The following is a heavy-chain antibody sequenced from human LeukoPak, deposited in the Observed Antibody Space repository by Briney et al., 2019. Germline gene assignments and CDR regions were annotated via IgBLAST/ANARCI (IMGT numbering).Heavy chain of an antibody. Sequence: SETLSLTCTVSGGSISNYYWSWIRQPPEKGLEWIGYIYYSGSTNYNPSLKSRLTISVDTSKNQFSLKLSSVTAADTAVYYCARSYGDYITGAYAFDVWGQGAMVTVSS. D-gene: IGHD4-17*01. J-gene: IGHJ3*01. CDR1: GGSISNYY. CDR3: ARSYGDYITGAYAFDV. CDR2: IYYSGST. V-gene: IGHV4-59*08.